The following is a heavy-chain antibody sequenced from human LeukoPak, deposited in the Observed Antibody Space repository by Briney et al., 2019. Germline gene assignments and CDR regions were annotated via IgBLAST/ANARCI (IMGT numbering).Heavy chain of an antibody. CDR2: ISYDGSNK. J-gene: IGHJ4*02. V-gene: IGHV3-30-3*01. D-gene: IGHD3-22*01. Sequence: GRSLRLSCAASGFTFSSYAMHWVRQAPGKGLEWVAVISYDGSNKYYADSVKGRFTISRDNSKNTLYLQMNSLRAEDTAVYYCARAGFSGYHRVNDYWGQGTLVTVSS. CDR3: ARAGFSGYHRVNDY. CDR1: GFTFSSYA.